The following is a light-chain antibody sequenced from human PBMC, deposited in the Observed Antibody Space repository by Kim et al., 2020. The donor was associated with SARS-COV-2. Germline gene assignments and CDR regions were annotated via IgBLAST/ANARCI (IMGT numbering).Light chain of an antibody. V-gene: IGKV3-15*01. CDR3: QHYHNWPRT. CDR1: QTVSSN. CDR2: GAS. Sequence: EIVMTQSPDTLSVSPGERATLSCRASQTVSSNLAWYQQKPGQAPRLLIYGASTRATGIPARFSGSGSGTEFTLTISSLQSEDFAVYFCQHYHNWPRTFGQGTKVEIK. J-gene: IGKJ1*01.